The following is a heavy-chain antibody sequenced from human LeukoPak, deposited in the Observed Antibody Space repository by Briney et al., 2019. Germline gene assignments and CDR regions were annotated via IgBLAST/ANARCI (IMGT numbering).Heavy chain of an antibody. V-gene: IGHV4-59*01. J-gene: IGHJ4*02. Sequence: PSETLSLTCTVSGGSISGYYWNWIRQPPGKGLEWIGHIYYSGSSSYNLSLSSRVTISVDTSKNQFSLRLSSVTAADTAMYYCAGRLTYSYAIDYWGQGTLVTVSS. CDR1: GGSISGYY. D-gene: IGHD5-18*01. CDR2: IYYSGSS. CDR3: AGRLTYSYAIDY.